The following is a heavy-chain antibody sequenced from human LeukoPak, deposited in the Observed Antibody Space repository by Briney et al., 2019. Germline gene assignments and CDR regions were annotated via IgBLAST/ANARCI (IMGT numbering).Heavy chain of an antibody. Sequence: GRALRLSCAASGFTFSSYGMHWVRQARGKGLEGVAVISYDGSNKYYAASVKGRFTISRDNSKNTLYLQMNSLRAEDTAVYYCAKDRTVVTYYFDYWGQGTLVTVSP. CDR1: GFTFSSYG. CDR3: AKDRTVVTYYFDY. J-gene: IGHJ4*02. CDR2: ISYDGSNK. D-gene: IGHD4-23*01. V-gene: IGHV3-30*18.